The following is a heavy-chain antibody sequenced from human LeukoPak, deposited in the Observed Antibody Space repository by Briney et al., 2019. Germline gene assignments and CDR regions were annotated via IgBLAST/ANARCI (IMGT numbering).Heavy chain of an antibody. CDR3: AKVTYGSGTYGAFDY. Sequence: GGSLRLSCAASGFTFSSYWMHWVRQAPGKGLVWVSRISDDGGHTFHADSVKGRFAMSRDNSKNTLYLQMNSLRAEDTAVYYCAKVTYGSGTYGAFDYWGQGTLVTVSS. J-gene: IGHJ4*02. D-gene: IGHD3-10*01. V-gene: IGHV3-74*01. CDR2: ISDDGGHT. CDR1: GFTFSSYW.